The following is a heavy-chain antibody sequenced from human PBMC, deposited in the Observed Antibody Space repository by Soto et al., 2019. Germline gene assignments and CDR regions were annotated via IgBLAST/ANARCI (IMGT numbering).Heavy chain of an antibody. J-gene: IGHJ6*03. CDR2: IYSGGST. CDR1: GFTVSSNY. V-gene: IGHV3-66*01. Sequence: GGSLRLSCAASGFTVSSNYMSWVRQAPGKGLEWVSVIYSGGSTYYADSVKGRFTISRDNSKNTLYLQMNSLRAEDTAVYYCARDRLDSSSWYHYYYYYYMDVWGKGTTVTVSS. CDR3: ARDRLDSSSWYHYYYYYYMDV. D-gene: IGHD6-13*01.